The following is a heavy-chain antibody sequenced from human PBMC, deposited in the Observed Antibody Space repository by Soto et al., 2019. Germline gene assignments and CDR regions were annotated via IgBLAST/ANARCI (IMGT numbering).Heavy chain of an antibody. CDR3: AKDSSGQVGAPTHFDY. J-gene: IGHJ4*02. CDR2: ISGSGGST. Sequence: WGSIRLSCAASGFTFSSYAMSWVRQAPGKGLEWVSAISGSGGSTYYADSVKGRFTISRDNSKNTLYLQMNSLRAEDTAVYYCAKDSSGQVGAPTHFDYWGQGTLVTVSS. D-gene: IGHD1-26*01. CDR1: GFTFSSYA. V-gene: IGHV3-23*01.